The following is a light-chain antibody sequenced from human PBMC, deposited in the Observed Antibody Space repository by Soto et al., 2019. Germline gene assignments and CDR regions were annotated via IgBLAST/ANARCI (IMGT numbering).Light chain of an antibody. CDR2: GAS. Sequence: VMTHSPLSLPVTLGHPASISFMSSQILLYSVRSTSLAWYQQKPGQAPRLLIYGASSRATGIPDRFSGGGSGTDFTLTISRLEPEDFAVYYCQHYGSSPPINFGQGTRLEIK. J-gene: IGKJ5*01. CDR1: QILLYSVRSTS. CDR3: QHYGSSPPIN. V-gene: IGKV3-20*01.